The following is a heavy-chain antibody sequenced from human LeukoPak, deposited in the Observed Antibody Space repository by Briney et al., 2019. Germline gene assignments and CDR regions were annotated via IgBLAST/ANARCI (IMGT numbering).Heavy chain of an antibody. D-gene: IGHD5-24*01. V-gene: IGHV3-33*01. J-gene: IGHJ3*02. Sequence: PGMSLRLSCAASGFTFNTYGMHWVRQTPGKGLEWVSVIWFDGSKIYYTDSVKGRFTISRDISKNTLYLQMNSLRAEDTAVYYCARGAYNWGAFDIWGQGTMVTVSS. CDR2: IWFDGSKI. CDR1: GFTFNTYG. CDR3: ARGAYNWGAFDI.